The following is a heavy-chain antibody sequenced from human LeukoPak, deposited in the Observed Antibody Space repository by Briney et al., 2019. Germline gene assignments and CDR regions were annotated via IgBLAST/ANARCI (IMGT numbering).Heavy chain of an antibody. Sequence: SETLSLTCTVSGGSISSSSYYWVWIRQPPGKGLEWIGSIYYSGSTYYNPSLKSRVTISVDTSKNQFSLKLSSVTAADTAVYYCASTYSSGWYLGTNWFDPWGQGTLVTVSS. J-gene: IGHJ5*02. CDR1: GGSISSSSYY. CDR3: ASTYSSGWYLGTNWFDP. V-gene: IGHV4-39*01. CDR2: IYYSGST. D-gene: IGHD6-19*01.